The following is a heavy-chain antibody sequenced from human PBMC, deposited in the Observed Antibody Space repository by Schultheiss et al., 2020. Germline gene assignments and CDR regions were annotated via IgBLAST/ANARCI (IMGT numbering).Heavy chain of an antibody. V-gene: IGHV4-4*07. Sequence: SETLSLTCTVSGGSISSYYWSWIRQPAGKGLEWIGRIYTSGSTNYNPSLKSRVTISVDTSKNQFSLKLSSVTAADTAIYFCARQDVDKTMDVWGKGTTVTVSS. CDR3: ARQDVDKTMDV. D-gene: IGHD5-12*01. CDR2: IYTSGST. CDR1: GGSISSYY. J-gene: IGHJ6*04.